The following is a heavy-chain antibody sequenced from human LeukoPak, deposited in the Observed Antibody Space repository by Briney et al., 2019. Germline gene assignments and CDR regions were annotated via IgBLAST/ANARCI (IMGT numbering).Heavy chain of an antibody. CDR1: GFTFSSYW. CDR2: INHNGNVN. Sequence: GGSLRLSCAASGFTFSSYWMNWARQAPGKGLEWVASINHNGNVNYYVDSVKGRFTISRDNAKNSLYLQMSNLRAEDTAVYYCARDLLIVQEYSSSSLDYWGQGTLVTVSS. J-gene: IGHJ4*02. CDR3: ARDLLIVQEYSSSSLDY. D-gene: IGHD6-6*01. V-gene: IGHV3-7*03.